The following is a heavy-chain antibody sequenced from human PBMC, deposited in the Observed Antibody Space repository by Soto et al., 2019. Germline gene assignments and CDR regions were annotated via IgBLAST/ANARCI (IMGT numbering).Heavy chain of an antibody. CDR1: GGSISSSSYY. CDR3: ARRTVNIRTFYSGLKTHCFDY. D-gene: IGHD6-19*01. V-gene: IGHV4-39*01. CDR2: IYYSGST. Sequence: PSDPLSLTCTVSGGSISSSSYYWGWIRQPPGKGLEWIGSIYYSGSTYYNPSLQSRVAISVDTSKNQFSLKLKSVTAADTAIYYCARRTVNIRTFYSGLKTHCFDYWGQGAPVTVSS. J-gene: IGHJ4*02.